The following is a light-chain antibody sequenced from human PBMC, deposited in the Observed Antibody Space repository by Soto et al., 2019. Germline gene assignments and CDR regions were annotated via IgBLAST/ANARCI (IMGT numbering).Light chain of an antibody. CDR3: AAWDDSLSVYVV. J-gene: IGLJ2*01. CDR1: SSDVGRYNY. V-gene: IGLV2-14*01. Sequence: QSALTQPASVSGSPGQSITISCSGTSSDVGRYNYVSWYQQHPGKAPKLMIYEVNNRPSGVSNRFSGSKSGNTASLAISGLRSEDEADYYCAAWDDSLSVYVVFGGGTKLTVL. CDR2: EVN.